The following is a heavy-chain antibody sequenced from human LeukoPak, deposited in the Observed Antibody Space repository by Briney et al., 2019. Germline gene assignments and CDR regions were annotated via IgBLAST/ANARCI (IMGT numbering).Heavy chain of an antibody. V-gene: IGHV4-39*01. CDR2: SYYSGSN. D-gene: IGHD2-2*01. CDR1: GGSISSSSYY. J-gene: IGHJ3*02. Sequence: SETLSLTCTVSGGSISSSSYYWGWIRQPPGKGLEWHVSSYYSGSNYYNPSLKSRVTISVNTSKNQFFLKLSSVTAADTAVYYCARHGGYYCSSTSWFSQRVGAFDMWGRGTMVSVSS. CDR3: ARHGGYYCSSTSWFSQRVGAFDM.